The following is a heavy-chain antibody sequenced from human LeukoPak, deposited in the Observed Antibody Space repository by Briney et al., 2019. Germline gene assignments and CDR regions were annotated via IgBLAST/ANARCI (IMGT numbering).Heavy chain of an antibody. CDR1: GGSFSGYY. CDR2: INHSGST. J-gene: IGHJ4*02. CDR3: VRRPSGSSPYYFDY. D-gene: IGHD1-26*01. Sequence: SETLSLTCAVYGGSFSGYYWSWIRQPPGKGLEWIGEINHSGSTNYNPSLKSRVTISVDTSKNQFSLKLSSVTAADTAVYYCVRRPSGSSPYYFDYWGQGTLVTVSS. V-gene: IGHV4-34*01.